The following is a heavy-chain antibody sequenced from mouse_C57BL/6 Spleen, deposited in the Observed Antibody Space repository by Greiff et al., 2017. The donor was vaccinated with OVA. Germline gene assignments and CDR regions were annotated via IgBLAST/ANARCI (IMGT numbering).Heavy chain of an antibody. V-gene: IGHV3-6*01. CDR3: AREVYYGSPYFDV. D-gene: IGHD1-1*01. J-gene: IGHJ1*03. Sequence: EVKLVESGPGLVKPSQSLSLTCSVTGYSITSGYYWNWIRQFPGNKLEWMGYISYDGSNNYNPSLKNRISITRDTSKNQFFLKLNSVTTEDTATYYCAREVYYGSPYFDVWGTGTTVTVSS. CDR1: GYSITSGYY. CDR2: ISYDGSN.